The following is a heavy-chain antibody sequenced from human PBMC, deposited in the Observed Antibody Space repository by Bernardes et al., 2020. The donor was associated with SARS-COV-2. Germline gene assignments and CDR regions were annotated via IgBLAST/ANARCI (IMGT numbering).Heavy chain of an antibody. CDR3: ALLIAAAGTFYFDY. CDR1: GGTFSSYT. Sequence: SVKVSCKASGGTFSSYTISWVRQAPGQGLEWMGRIIPILGIANYAQKFQGRVTITADKSTSTAYMELSSLRSEDTAVYYCALLIAAAGTFYFDYWGQGTLVTVSS. V-gene: IGHV1-69*02. CDR2: IIPILGIA. J-gene: IGHJ4*02. D-gene: IGHD6-13*01.